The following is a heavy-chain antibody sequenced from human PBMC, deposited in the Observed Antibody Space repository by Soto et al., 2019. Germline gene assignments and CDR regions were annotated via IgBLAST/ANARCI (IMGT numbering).Heavy chain of an antibody. V-gene: IGHV1-2*04. CDR2: INPNSGGT. CDR3: ARVGSGYYSDDAFDI. Sequence: ASVKVSCKASGYTFTGYYMHWVRQAPGQGLEWMGWINPNSGGTNYAQKFQGWVTMTRDTSISTAYMELNRLRSDDTAVYYCARVGSGYYSDDAFDIWGQGTMVT. D-gene: IGHD3-22*01. CDR1: GYTFTGYY. J-gene: IGHJ3*02.